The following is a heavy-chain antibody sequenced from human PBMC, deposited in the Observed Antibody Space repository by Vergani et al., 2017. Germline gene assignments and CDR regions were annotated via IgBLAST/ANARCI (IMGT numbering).Heavy chain of an antibody. Sequence: EVQLVESGGGLVKPGGSLRLSCAASGFTFSSYSMNWVRQAPGKGLEWVSSISSSSSYIYYADSVKGRFTISRDNAKNSLYLQMNSLRAEDTAVYYCARGSHYYDSSGYLTGYFQHWGQGTLVTVSS. CDR2: ISSSSSYI. CDR1: GFTFSSYS. CDR3: ARGSHYYDSSGYLTGYFQH. D-gene: IGHD3-22*01. V-gene: IGHV3-21*01. J-gene: IGHJ1*01.